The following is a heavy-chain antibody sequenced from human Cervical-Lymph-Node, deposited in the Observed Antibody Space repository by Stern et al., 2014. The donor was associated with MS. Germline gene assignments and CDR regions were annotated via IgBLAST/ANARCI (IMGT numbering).Heavy chain of an antibody. J-gene: IGHJ5*02. CDR1: GYTFTSYA. CDR2: INTANGDT. D-gene: IGHD6-13*01. Sequence: QVQLVPSWAEVKKPGASVKVSCKASGYTFTSYAIHWVRQAPGQRLEWMGRINTANGDTYYSEKFQGRVTFTRDTSANTAYMELFSLTSEDTTVYYCGRGQQSFDPWGQGTLVTVSA. CDR3: GRGQQSFDP. V-gene: IGHV1-3*04.